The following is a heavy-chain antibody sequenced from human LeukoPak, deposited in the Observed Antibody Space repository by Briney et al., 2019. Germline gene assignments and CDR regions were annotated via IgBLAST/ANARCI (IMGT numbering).Heavy chain of an antibody. V-gene: IGHV1-8*03. Sequence: ASVKVSCKASGYTFTSYDINWVRQATGQGLEWMGWMNPNSGNTGYAQKFQGRVTITRNTSISTAYMELSSLRSEDTAVYYCAKLVDYCEGRTCFTTYYYTDIWGKGTTVTVSS. CDR2: MNPNSGNT. CDR3: AKLVDYCEGRTCFTTYYYTDI. CDR1: GYTFTSYD. D-gene: IGHD4/OR15-4a*01. J-gene: IGHJ6*03.